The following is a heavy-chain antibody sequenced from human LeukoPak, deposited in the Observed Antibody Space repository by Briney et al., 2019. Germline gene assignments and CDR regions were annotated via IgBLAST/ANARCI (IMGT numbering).Heavy chain of an antibody. V-gene: IGHV3-23*01. Sequence: GGSLRLSCAASGFTFDDYAMHWVRQAPGKGLEWVSGISGSGDNTLYADSVKGRFTISRDNSKNTLYLEMNSLRAEDTAIYYCAKMKGHPLPKYYMDVWGQGTTVTVSS. CDR1: GFTFDDYA. CDR3: AKMKGHPLPKYYMDV. CDR2: ISGSGDNT. D-gene: IGHD1-26*01. J-gene: IGHJ6*01.